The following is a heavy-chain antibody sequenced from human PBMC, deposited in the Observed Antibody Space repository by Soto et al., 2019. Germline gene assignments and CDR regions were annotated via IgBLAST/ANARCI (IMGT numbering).Heavy chain of an antibody. CDR2: ISSTGSHI. Sequence: GGSLRLSCAASGFTLSSYSMNWVRQAPGKGLEWVSCISSTGSHIFYADSVRGRFNISRDNAKNSLNLHMNSLRAEDTAVYYCARDYGGDFWSGINGMDVWGQGTTVTVSS. CDR1: GFTLSSYS. D-gene: IGHD3-3*01. CDR3: ARDYGGDFWSGINGMDV. V-gene: IGHV3-21*01. J-gene: IGHJ6*02.